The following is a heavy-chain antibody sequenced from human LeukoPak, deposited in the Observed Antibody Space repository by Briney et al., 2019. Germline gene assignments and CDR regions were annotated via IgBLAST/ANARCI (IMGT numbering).Heavy chain of an antibody. CDR2: MNPNSGNT. Sequence: ASVKVSCKASGYTFTSYDINWVRQATGQGLEWMGWMNPNSGNTGYAQKFQGRVTITRNTSISTAYMELSSLRSEDTAVYYCARGRNYDFWSGYSSDDAFDIWGQGTMVTVSS. CDR1: GYTFTSYD. CDR3: ARGRNYDFWSGYSSDDAFDI. J-gene: IGHJ3*02. V-gene: IGHV1-8*03. D-gene: IGHD3-3*01.